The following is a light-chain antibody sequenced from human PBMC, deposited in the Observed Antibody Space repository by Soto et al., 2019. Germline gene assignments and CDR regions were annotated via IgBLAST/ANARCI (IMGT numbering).Light chain of an antibody. J-gene: IGKJ1*01. CDR1: QSVSSTY. Sequence: EIVLTQSPGTLSLSPGERATLSCRASQSVSSTYLAWYQQKPGQAPRLLIYGASNRATGIPDRFSGRGSGTDFTLIISRLQPDDFAVYYCQHYDTSQWTFGQGPKVEIK. CDR3: QHYDTSQWT. V-gene: IGKV3-20*01. CDR2: GAS.